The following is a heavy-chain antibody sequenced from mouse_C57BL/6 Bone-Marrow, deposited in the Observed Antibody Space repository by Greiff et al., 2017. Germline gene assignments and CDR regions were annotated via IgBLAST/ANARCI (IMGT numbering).Heavy chain of an antibody. Sequence: EVQLVESGGDLVKPGGSLKLSCAVSGFTFSSYGMSLVRQTPDKRLVWVATSSSGGSYTNYPDSVKGRFTISRDNAKNTLDLQMSSLKSEDTAMYYCARHDDYYYAMDYWGQGTSVTVSS. D-gene: IGHD2-4*01. V-gene: IGHV5-6*01. CDR1: GFTFSSYG. J-gene: IGHJ4*01. CDR2: SSSGGSYT. CDR3: ARHDDYYYAMDY.